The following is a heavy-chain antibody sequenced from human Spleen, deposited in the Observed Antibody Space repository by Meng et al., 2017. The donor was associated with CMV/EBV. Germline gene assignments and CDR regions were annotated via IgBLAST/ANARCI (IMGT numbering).Heavy chain of an antibody. CDR1: GFTFSRYW. J-gene: IGHJ4*02. Sequence: GESLKISCAVSGFTFSRYWMNWVRQAPGKGLEWVASIKQDGSEKYYVDSVKGRFTISRDNAKKSLYLQMNSLRAEDTAIYYCARDYGTLVAEGADYWGQGTLVTVSS. CDR3: ARDYGTLVAEGADY. D-gene: IGHD5-12*01. CDR2: IKQDGSEK. V-gene: IGHV3-7*01.